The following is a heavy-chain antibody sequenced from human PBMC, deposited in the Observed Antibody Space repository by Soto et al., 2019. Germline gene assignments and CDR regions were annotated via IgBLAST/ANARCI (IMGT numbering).Heavy chain of an antibody. J-gene: IGHJ5*02. D-gene: IGHD2-21*02. V-gene: IGHV4-31*03. CDR1: GGSISNGPYY. CDR3: ARVVPATPLSGSSYFDP. Sequence: QVQLQESGPGLVKPSQTLSLTCTVSGGSISNGPYYWNWVRQHPGKGLEWIGYIYYGWNTNYNPSLSTRVTISADTPKNQFSLMLTSVTAADTAIYYCARVVPATPLSGSSYFDPWGQGILVTVSS. CDR2: IYYGWNT.